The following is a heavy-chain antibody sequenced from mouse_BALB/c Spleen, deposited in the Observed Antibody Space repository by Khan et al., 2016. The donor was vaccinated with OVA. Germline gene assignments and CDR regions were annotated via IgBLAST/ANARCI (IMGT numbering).Heavy chain of an antibody. CDR2: ISGDSNTI. Sequence: EVELVESGGGLVQPGGSRKLSCAASGFTFSSYGMHWVRQAPERGLEWVAYISGDSNTIYYADTVKGRFTISRDNPRNTLFLQMTSLMSEDTAMYYCATSEVYGYYIDYWGPGTTLTVSS. CDR1: GFTFSSYG. D-gene: IGHD1-2*01. J-gene: IGHJ2*01. V-gene: IGHV5-17*02. CDR3: ATSEVYGYYIDY.